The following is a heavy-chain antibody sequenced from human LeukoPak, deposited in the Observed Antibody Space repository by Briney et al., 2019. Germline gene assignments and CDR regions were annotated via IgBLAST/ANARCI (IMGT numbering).Heavy chain of an antibody. CDR1: GFTFDGYT. D-gene: IGHD3-3*01. CDR3: AKAHDFWSGYDY. V-gene: IGHV3-43*01. J-gene: IGHJ4*02. CDR2: ISWDGGST. Sequence: PGGSLRLSCAASGFTFDGYTMHWVRQAPGKGLEWVSLISWDGGSTYYADSVKGRFTISRDNSKNSLYLQMNSLRTEGTALYYCAKAHDFWSGYDYWGQGTLVTVSS.